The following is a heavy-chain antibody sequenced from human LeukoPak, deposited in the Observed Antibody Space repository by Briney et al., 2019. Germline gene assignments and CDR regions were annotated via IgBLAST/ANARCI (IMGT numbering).Heavy chain of an antibody. CDR2: INSDGSST. J-gene: IGHJ3*02. CDR1: GFTFSSYW. D-gene: IGHD1-26*01. CDR3: AKDSPRFIVGAIFFNDAFDI. V-gene: IGHV3-74*01. Sequence: GGSLRLSCAASGFTFSSYWMHWVRQAPGKGLVWVSRINSDGSSTSYADSVKGRFTISRDNSKNTLYLQMNSLRAENTAVYYCAKDSPRFIVGAIFFNDAFDIWGQGTMVTVSS.